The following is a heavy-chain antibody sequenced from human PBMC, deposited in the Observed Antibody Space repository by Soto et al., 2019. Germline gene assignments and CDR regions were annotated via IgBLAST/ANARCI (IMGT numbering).Heavy chain of an antibody. CDR3: ARDFWSGQYYYGMDV. CDR2: IIPIFGTA. J-gene: IGHJ6*02. CDR1: GGTFSSYA. D-gene: IGHD3-3*01. Sequence: SVKVSCKASGGTFSSYAISWVRQAPGQGLEWMGGIIPIFGTANYAQKFQGRVTITADESTSTAYMELSSLRSEDTAVYYCARDFWSGQYYYGMDVWGQGTTVTVSS. V-gene: IGHV1-69*13.